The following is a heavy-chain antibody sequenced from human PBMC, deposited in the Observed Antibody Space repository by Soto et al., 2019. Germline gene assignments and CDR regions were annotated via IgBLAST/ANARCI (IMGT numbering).Heavy chain of an antibody. CDR3: ARDFWSGQYYYGMDV. CDR2: IIPIFGTA. J-gene: IGHJ6*02. CDR1: GGTFSSYA. D-gene: IGHD3-3*01. Sequence: SVKVSCKASGGTFSSYAISWVRQAPGQGLEWMGGIIPIFGTANYAQKFQGRVTITADESTSTAYMELSSLRSEDTAVYYCARDFWSGQYYYGMDVWGQGTTVTVSS. V-gene: IGHV1-69*13.